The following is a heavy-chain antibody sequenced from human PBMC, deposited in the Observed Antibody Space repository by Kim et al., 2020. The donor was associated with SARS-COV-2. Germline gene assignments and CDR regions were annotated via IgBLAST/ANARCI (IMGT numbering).Heavy chain of an antibody. CDR3: ASGDLATLGGMDF. CDR1: GGSVSSSSFY. CDR2: MYSSGSS. V-gene: IGHV4-39*01. Sequence: SETLSLTCTVSGGSVSSSSFYWVWIRQPPGKGLEWIGSMYSSGSSFYNPSLKSRVTISEDTSRNQFSLNLTSVTAADTALYYCASGDLATLGGMDFWGQG. J-gene: IGHJ6*02. D-gene: IGHD3-3*01.